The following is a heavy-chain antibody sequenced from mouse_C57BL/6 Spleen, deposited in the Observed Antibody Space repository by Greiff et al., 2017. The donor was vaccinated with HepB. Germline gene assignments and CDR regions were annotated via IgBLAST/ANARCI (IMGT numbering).Heavy chain of an antibody. Sequence: EVQLQQSGAELVRPGASVKLSCTASGFNINDYYMHWVKQRPEQGLEWIGRIDPEDGDTEYAPKFQGKATMTADTSSNTAYLQLSSLTSEDTAVYYCTTDYYGSSYWFAYWGQRTLVTVSA. D-gene: IGHD1-1*01. CDR1: GFNINDYY. CDR2: IDPEDGDT. J-gene: IGHJ3*01. V-gene: IGHV14-1*01. CDR3: TTDYYGSSYWFAY.